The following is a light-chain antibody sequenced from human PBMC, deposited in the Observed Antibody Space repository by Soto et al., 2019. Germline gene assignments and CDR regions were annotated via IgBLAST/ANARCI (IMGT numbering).Light chain of an antibody. Sequence: QSALTQPASVSGSPGQSITISCTGTSSDVGGYNYVSWYQQHPGKAPKLMIYDVSNRPSGVSNRFSGSKSGNTASLTISGLQAEDEADYYCSSYTSSSTLIGFGTGTQGTVL. CDR1: SSDVGGYNY. V-gene: IGLV2-14*01. CDR2: DVS. CDR3: SSYTSSSTLIG. J-gene: IGLJ1*01.